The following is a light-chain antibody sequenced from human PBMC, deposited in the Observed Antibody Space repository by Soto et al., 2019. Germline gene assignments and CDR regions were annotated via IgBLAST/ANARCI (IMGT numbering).Light chain of an antibody. CDR1: QSVSSSY. CDR3: QQYGRSPWT. V-gene: IGKV3-20*01. J-gene: IGKJ1*01. Sequence: EIVLTQSPGTLSLSPGERATLSCRASQSVSSSYLAWYQQKPGQAPRLLIYGASSRATGIPDRFSGSGSGTCFTLNISRLEPEAFAVYYCQQYGRSPWTFGQGTKVEIK. CDR2: GAS.